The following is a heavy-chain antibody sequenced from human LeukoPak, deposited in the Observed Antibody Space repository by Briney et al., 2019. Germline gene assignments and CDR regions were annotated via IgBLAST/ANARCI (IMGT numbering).Heavy chain of an antibody. CDR2: MNPNSGNT. CDR3: ARGPGGSSSHYYYYYMDV. V-gene: IGHV1-8*01. D-gene: IGHD6-6*01. Sequence: GASVKVSCKASGYTFTRYDINWVRQATGQGLEWMGWMNPNSGNTGYAQKFQGRVTMTRNTSISTAYMELSSLRSEDTAVYYCARGPGGSSSHYYYYYMDVWGKGTTVTVSS. CDR1: GYTFTRYD. J-gene: IGHJ6*03.